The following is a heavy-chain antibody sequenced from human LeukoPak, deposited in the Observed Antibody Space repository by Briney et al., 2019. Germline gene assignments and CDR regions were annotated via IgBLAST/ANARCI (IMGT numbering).Heavy chain of an antibody. J-gene: IGHJ6*02. D-gene: IGHD2-15*01. Sequence: ASVKVSCKASGYTFTSYGISWVRQAPGQGLEWMGWISAYNGNTNYAQKLQGRVTMTTGTSTSTAYMELRSLRSDDTAVYYCARAGEIVVVVAARNYYYGMDVWGQGTTVTVSS. CDR2: ISAYNGNT. CDR1: GYTFTSYG. CDR3: ARAGEIVVVVAARNYYYGMDV. V-gene: IGHV1-18*01.